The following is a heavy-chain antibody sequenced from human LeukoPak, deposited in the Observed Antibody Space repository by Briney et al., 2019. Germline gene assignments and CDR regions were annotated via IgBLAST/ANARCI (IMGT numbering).Heavy chain of an antibody. D-gene: IGHD3-10*01. V-gene: IGHV4-4*02. J-gene: IGHJ4*02. CDR3: ARGKDGSGTYYFDY. CDR1: GGSISSSNW. CDR2: IYHSGST. Sequence: SETLSLTCAVSGGSISSSNWWSWVRQPPGKGPEWIGEIYHSGSTNYNPSLKSRVTISVDKSKNQFSLKLSSVTAADTAVYYCARGKDGSGTYYFDYWGQGTLVTVSS.